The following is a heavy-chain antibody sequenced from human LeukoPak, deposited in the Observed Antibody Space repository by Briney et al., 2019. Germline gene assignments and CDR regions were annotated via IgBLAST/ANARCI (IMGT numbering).Heavy chain of an antibody. CDR1: GGSFSGYY. CDR2: INHSGST. V-gene: IGHV4-34*01. D-gene: IGHD3-16*01. Sequence: SETLSLTCAVYGGSFSGYYWSWIRQPPGKGLEWIGEINHSGSTNYNPSLKSRVTISVDTSKNQFSLKLSSVTAEDTAVYYCARTRQDYESTLPYSYYYMDVWGKGTTVTVSS. J-gene: IGHJ6*03. CDR3: ARTRQDYESTLPYSYYYMDV.